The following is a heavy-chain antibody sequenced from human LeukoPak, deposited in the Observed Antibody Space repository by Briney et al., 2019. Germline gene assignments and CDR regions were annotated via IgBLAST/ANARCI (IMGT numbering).Heavy chain of an antibody. CDR3: ARGPYDFWSGYYTLPFDP. J-gene: IGHJ5*02. D-gene: IGHD3-3*01. CDR1: GGSISSYY. CDR2: IYYSGST. V-gene: IGHV4-59*01. Sequence: SETLSLTCTVSGGSISSYYWSWIRQPPGKGLEWIGYIYYSGSTNYNPSLKSRGTISVDTSKNQFSLKLSSVTAADTAVYYCARGPYDFWSGYYTLPFDPWGQGTLVTVSS.